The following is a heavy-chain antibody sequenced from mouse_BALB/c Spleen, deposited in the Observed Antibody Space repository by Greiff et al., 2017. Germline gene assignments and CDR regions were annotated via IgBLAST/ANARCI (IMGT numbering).Heavy chain of an antibody. CDR1: GYTFTSYV. J-gene: IGHJ2*01. V-gene: IGHV1-14*01. CDR2: INPYNDGT. Sequence: VQLQQSGPELVKPGASVKMSCKASGYTFTSYVMHWVKQKPGQGLEWIGYINPYNDGTKYNEKFKGKATLTSDKSSSTAYMELSSLTSEDSAVYYCARKEIYYGSSPDYWGQGTTLTVSS. D-gene: IGHD1-1*01. CDR3: ARKEIYYGSSPDY.